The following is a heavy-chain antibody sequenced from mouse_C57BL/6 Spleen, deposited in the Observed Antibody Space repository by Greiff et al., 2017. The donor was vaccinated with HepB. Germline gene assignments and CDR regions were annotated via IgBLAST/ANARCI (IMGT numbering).Heavy chain of an antibody. J-gene: IGHJ1*03. Sequence: VQLQQPGAELVMPGASVKLSCKASGYTFTSYWMHWVKQRPGQGLEWIGEIDPSDSYTNYNQKFKGKSTLTVDKSSSTAYMQLSSLTSEDSAVYYGARRGGNYPYWYFDVWGTGTTVTVSS. CDR1: GYTFTSYW. V-gene: IGHV1-69*01. CDR2: IDPSDSYT. D-gene: IGHD2-1*01. CDR3: ARRGGNYPYWYFDV.